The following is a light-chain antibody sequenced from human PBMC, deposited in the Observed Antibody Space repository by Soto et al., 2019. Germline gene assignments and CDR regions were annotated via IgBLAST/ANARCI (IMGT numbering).Light chain of an antibody. J-gene: IGLJ1*01. V-gene: IGLV2-14*01. Sequence: QSALTQPASVSGSLGQSITLSCTGSGGDVGAYNYVSWYQQHPGKAPKLIIYGVTHRPSGVSSRFSGSKSAHTASLTISALQAEDEADYYCSSFTTSNFYVFGTGSKLTVL. CDR2: GVT. CDR1: GGDVGAYNY. CDR3: SSFTTSNFYV.